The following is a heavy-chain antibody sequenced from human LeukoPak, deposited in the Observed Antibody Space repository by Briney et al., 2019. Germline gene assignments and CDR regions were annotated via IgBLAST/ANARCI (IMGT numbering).Heavy chain of an antibody. V-gene: IGHV3-30*18. Sequence: GGSLRLSCAASGFTFSSYGMHWVRQAPGKGLEWVAVISYDGSNKYYADSVKGRFTISRDNSKNTLYLQMNSLRAEDTAVYYCAKDGRNYGDRLDYWGQGTLVTVSS. CDR1: GFTFSSYG. J-gene: IGHJ4*02. D-gene: IGHD4-17*01. CDR3: AKDGRNYGDRLDY. CDR2: ISYDGSNK.